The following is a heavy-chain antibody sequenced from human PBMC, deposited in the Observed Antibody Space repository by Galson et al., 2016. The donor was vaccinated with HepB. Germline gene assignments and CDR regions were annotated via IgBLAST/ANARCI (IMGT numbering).Heavy chain of an antibody. CDR3: ARGVWDNTAMISLAFDI. CDR1: GYTFTNYY. Sequence: VKVSCKASGYTFTNYYMHWVRQAPGQGLEWMGIINPSGGITFYAQKFQDRVTMTRDTSTSTVYMELSSLRSEDTAVYYCARGVWDNTAMISLAFDIWGQGTMVTVSS. D-gene: IGHD5-18*01. V-gene: IGHV1-46*01. J-gene: IGHJ3*02. CDR2: INPSGGIT.